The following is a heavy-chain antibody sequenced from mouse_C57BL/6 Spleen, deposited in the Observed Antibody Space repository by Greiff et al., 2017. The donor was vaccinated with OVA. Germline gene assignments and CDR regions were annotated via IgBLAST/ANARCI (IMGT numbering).Heavy chain of an antibody. CDR1: GFSLTSYG. V-gene: IGHV2-2*01. CDR3: ARRGVATDWYFDV. D-gene: IGHD1-1*01. CDR2: IWSGGST. Sequence: QVQLKESGPGLVQPSQSLSITCTVSGFSLTSYGVHWVRQSPGKGLEWLGVIWSGGSTDYNAAFISRLSISKDNSKSQVFFKMNSLQADDTAIYYCARRGVATDWYFDVWGTGTTVTVSS. J-gene: IGHJ1*03.